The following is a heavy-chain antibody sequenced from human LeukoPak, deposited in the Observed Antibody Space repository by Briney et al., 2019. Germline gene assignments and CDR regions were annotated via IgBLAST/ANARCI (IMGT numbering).Heavy chain of an antibody. CDR3: ARDFHVRSYDMGGYSY. V-gene: IGHV3-48*04. Sequence: GWSLRLSCATSGFIFSSYSMNWVRQAPGKGLEWVSYISSSSRTIYYADSAKGRFTISRDNAKNSLYLQMNSLRAEDTAVYYCARDFHVRSYDMGGYSYWGQGTLVTVSS. J-gene: IGHJ4*02. D-gene: IGHD3-22*01. CDR1: GFIFSSYS. CDR2: ISSSSRTI.